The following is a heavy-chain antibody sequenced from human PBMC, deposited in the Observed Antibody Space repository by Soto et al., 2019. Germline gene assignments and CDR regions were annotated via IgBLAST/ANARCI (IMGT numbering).Heavy chain of an antibody. V-gene: IGHV4-59*08. CDR1: GGSISTYY. D-gene: IGHD3-3*01. CDR2: IYYTGST. Sequence: SETLSLTCTVSGGSISTYYWSWIRQPPEKGLEWIGYIYYTGSTNYNPSLKSRVTISVDTSKNQFSLGLSSVTAADTAVYYCARHAPSFRFRFTDYYYYYMDVWGKGTTVTVSS. J-gene: IGHJ6*03. CDR3: ARHAPSFRFRFTDYYYYYMDV.